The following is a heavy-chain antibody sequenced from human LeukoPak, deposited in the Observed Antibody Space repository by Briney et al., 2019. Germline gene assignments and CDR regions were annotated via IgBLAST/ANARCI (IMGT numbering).Heavy chain of an antibody. Sequence: GRSLRLSCAVSGFTFSSYAMHWVRQAPGKGLEWVAVISYDGSNKYYADSVKGRFTISRDNSKNTLYLQMNSLRAEDTAVYYCAEPGNTKNRGRRGKGTPGTISP. V-gene: IGHV3-30*04. CDR1: GFTFSSYA. J-gene: IGHJ6*04. D-gene: IGHD2-2*01. CDR2: ISYDGSNK. CDR3: AEPGNTKNRGR.